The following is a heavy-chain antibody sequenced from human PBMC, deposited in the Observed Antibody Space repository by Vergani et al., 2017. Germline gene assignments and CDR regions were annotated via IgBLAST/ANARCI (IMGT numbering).Heavy chain of an antibody. CDR1: GGTFSSYA. J-gene: IGHJ5*02. Sequence: VQLVQSGAEVKKPGSSVKVSCKASGGTFSSYAISWVRQAPGKGLEWVSAISGSGGSTYYADSVKGRFTISRDNSKNTLYLQMNSLRAEDTAVYYCAKDLLRFGTEGWFDPWGQGTLVTVSS. D-gene: IGHD3-10*01. V-gene: IGHV3-23*04. CDR3: AKDLLRFGTEGWFDP. CDR2: ISGSGGST.